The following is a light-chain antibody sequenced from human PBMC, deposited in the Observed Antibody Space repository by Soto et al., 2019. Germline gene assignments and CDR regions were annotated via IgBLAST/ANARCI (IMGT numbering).Light chain of an antibody. CDR2: DVS. CDR3: GSYTGSITLV. Sequence: QSALTQPASVSGSPGQSITISCTGTSSDVGGYNYVSWYQQYPGKAPKLMIYDVSNRPSGVSNRFSGSKSGNTASLTISGLQAEDEADYYCGSYTGSITLVLGGGTKLTVL. CDR1: SSDVGGYNY. V-gene: IGLV2-14*01. J-gene: IGLJ2*01.